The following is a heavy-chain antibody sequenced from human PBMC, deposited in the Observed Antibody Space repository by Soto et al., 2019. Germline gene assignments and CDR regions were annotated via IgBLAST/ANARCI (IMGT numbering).Heavy chain of an antibody. CDR1: GYSFTSYW. CDR3: ARAGYCSSTSCYPDYYYYMDV. CDR2: IYPGDSDT. Sequence: GESLKISCKGPGYSFTSYWIGWVRQMPGKGLEWMGIIYPGDSDTRYSPSFQGQVTISADKSISTAYLQWSSLKASDTAMYYCARAGYCSSTSCYPDYYYYMDVWGKGTTVTVSS. V-gene: IGHV5-51*01. J-gene: IGHJ6*03. D-gene: IGHD2-2*01.